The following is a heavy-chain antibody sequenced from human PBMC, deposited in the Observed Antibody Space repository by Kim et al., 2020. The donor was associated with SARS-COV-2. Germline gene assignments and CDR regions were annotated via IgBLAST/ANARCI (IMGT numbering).Heavy chain of an antibody. J-gene: IGHJ4*02. CDR3: AKEGTSGTFPDY. V-gene: IGHV3-30*02. D-gene: IGHD3-10*01. Sequence: YYGESVKGRFPISRDNSKNALFLHLFALGDEDTAVYYCAKEGTSGTFPDYWGQGTLVTVSS.